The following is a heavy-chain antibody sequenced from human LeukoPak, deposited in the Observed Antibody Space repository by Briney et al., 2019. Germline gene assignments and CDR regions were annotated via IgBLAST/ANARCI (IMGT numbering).Heavy chain of an antibody. CDR1: GGSFSGYY. V-gene: IGHV4-34*01. D-gene: IGHD6-25*01. CDR3: AREAAPGPTSKFDP. CDR2: INHSGST. J-gene: IGHJ5*02. Sequence: PSETLSLTCAVYGGSFSGYYWSWIRQPPGKGLEWVGEINHSGSTNYNPSLKSRVTISVDTSKNQFSLKLSSVTAADTAVYYCAREAAPGPTSKFDPWGQGTLVTVSS.